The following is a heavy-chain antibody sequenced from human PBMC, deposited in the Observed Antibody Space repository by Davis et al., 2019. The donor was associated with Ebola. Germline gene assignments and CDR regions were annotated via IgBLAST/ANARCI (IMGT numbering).Heavy chain of an antibody. D-gene: IGHD2-15*01. J-gene: IGHJ4*02. Sequence: PGGSLRLSCAASGFTFSSYAMHWVRQAPGKGLEWVAVISYDGSNKYYADSVKGRFTISRDNSKNTLYLQMNSLRAEDTAVYYCARAPSWRGWGQGTLVTVSS. CDR1: GFTFSSYA. V-gene: IGHV3-30-3*01. CDR2: ISYDGSNK. CDR3: ARAPSWRG.